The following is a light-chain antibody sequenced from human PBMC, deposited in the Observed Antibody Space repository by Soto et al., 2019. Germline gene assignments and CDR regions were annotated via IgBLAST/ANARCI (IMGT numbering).Light chain of an antibody. CDR2: EVS. Sequence: QSVLTQPPSVSGSPGQSVTISCTGTSSDVGGYKYVSWYQQHPGKAPKLMIYEVSNRPSGIPDRFSGSKSGNTASLTISGLQAEDEADYYCSSYAGSSTLVFGTGTKLTVL. V-gene: IGLV2-14*01. J-gene: IGLJ1*01. CDR1: SSDVGGYKY. CDR3: SSYAGSSTLV.